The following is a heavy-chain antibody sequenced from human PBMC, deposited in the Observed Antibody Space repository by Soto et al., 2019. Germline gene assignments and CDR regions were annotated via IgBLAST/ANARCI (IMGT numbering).Heavy chain of an antibody. J-gene: IGHJ4*02. Sequence: XGSLRLSCSASGLTFSSYGMHWVRQAPGKGLEWVAVISYDGNNKYYADSVRGRFTISRDNARNSLYLQMTSLRDEDTAVYYCAREPPSFDYWGQGTLVTVSS. CDR2: ISYDGNNK. V-gene: IGHV3-30*03. CDR1: GLTFSSYG. CDR3: AREPPSFDY.